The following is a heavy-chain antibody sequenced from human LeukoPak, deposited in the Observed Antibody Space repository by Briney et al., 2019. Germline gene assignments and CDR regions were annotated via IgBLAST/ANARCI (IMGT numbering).Heavy chain of an antibody. V-gene: IGHV4-34*01. D-gene: IGHD2-2*01. CDR3: ARGQVPAARGYNWFDP. CDR1: GCSFNDYY. Sequence: PSETLSLTCAVYGCSFNDYYWNWIRQPPGKGLEWLGEINARGDTNYNPSLKSRVNISVDTSKKQFSLRLTSMIAADTALYYCARGQVPAARGYNWFDPWGQGTLVTVSS. CDR2: INARGDT. J-gene: IGHJ5*02.